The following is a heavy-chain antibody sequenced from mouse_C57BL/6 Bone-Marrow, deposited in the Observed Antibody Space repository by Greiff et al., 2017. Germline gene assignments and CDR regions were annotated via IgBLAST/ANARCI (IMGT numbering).Heavy chain of an antibody. Sequence: EVKLMESGGGLVQPGGSLSLSCAASGFTFTDYYMSWVRQPPGKALEWLGFIRNKANGYTTEYSASVKGRFTISRDNSQSILYLQMNALRAEDSATYYCARSGYYGSSYVGFSYWGQGTLGTVSA. CDR1: GFTFTDYY. D-gene: IGHD1-1*01. CDR2: IRNKANGYTT. V-gene: IGHV7-3*01. CDR3: ARSGYYGSSYVGFSY. J-gene: IGHJ3*01.